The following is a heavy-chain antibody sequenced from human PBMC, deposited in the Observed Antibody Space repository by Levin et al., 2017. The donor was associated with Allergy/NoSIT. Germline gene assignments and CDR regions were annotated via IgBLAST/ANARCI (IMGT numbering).Heavy chain of an antibody. D-gene: IGHD3-22*01. CDR2: IWYDGSNK. V-gene: IGHV3-33*01. J-gene: IGHJ6*02. CDR3: ARDLYYYDSSGPNYDYGMDV. CDR1: GFTFSSYG. Sequence: GGSLRLSCAASGFTFSSYGMHWVRQAPGKGLEWVAVIWYDGSNKYYADSVKGRFTISRDNSKNTLYLQMNSLRAEDTAVYYCARDLYYYDSSGPNYDYGMDVWGQGTTVTVSS.